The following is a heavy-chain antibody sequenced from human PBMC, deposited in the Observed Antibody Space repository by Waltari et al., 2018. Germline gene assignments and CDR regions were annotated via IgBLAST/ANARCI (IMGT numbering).Heavy chain of an antibody. CDR1: GFTFSSYG. V-gene: IGHV3-33*01. CDR3: AREGEGGRFDY. J-gene: IGHJ4*02. Sequence: QVQLVESGGGVVQPGRSLRLSCAASGFTFSSYGMHWVRQAPGKGLEWVAVIWYDGSNKYYAESVKGRFTISRDNSKNTLYLQMNSLRAEDTAVYYCAREGEGGRFDYWGQGTLVTVSS. CDR2: IWYDGSNK. D-gene: IGHD3-16*01.